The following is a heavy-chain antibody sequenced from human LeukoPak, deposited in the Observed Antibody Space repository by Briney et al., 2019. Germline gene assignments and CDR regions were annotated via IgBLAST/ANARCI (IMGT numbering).Heavy chain of an antibody. V-gene: IGHV1-8*01. CDR2: MNPNSGAT. J-gene: IGHJ4*02. CDR1: GYTFTNYD. CDR3: ARWLVRGSRSSYFDY. D-gene: IGHD6-6*01. Sequence: ASVKVSCKASGYTFTNYDFNWVRQATGQGLEWMGWMNPNSGATGYAQKFQGRVTMTRDTSINTAYMELSSLRSEDAAVYYCARWLVRGSRSSYFDYWGQGTLVTVSS.